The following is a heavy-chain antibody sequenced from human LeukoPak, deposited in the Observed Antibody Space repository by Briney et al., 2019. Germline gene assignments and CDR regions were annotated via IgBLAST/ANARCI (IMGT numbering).Heavy chain of an antibody. D-gene: IGHD6-19*01. V-gene: IGHV1-18*01. CDR1: GYTFTSYG. Sequence: ASVKVSCTASGYTFTSYGISWVRQAPGQGLEWMGWISAYNGNTNYAQKLQGRVTMTTDTSTSTAYMELRSLRSDDTAVYYCARVKAIAVAGTKNYWFDPWGQGTLVTVSS. CDR3: ARVKAIAVAGTKNYWFDP. CDR2: ISAYNGNT. J-gene: IGHJ5*02.